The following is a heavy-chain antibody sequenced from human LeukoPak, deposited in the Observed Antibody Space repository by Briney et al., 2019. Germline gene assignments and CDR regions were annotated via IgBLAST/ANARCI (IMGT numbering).Heavy chain of an antibody. CDR3: AREQAYWFGP. V-gene: IGHV3-53*01. Sequence: PGGSLRLSCAASGFTVSNSYMTWVRQAPGKGLERVSFIYPAGTTSYADSVKGRFTISRDSSKNTLHLQMNSLRADDTAVYYCAREQAYWFGPWGQGSLVTVSS. J-gene: IGHJ5*02. CDR2: IYPAGTT. CDR1: GFTVSNSY.